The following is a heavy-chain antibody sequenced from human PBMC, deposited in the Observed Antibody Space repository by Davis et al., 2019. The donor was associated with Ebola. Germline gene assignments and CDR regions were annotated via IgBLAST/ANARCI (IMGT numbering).Heavy chain of an antibody. D-gene: IGHD3-22*01. Sequence: PGGSLRLSCTASGFTFGDYAMSWFRQAPGKGLEWVGFIRSKAYGGTTEYAASVKGRFTISRDDSKSIAYLQMNSLKTEDTAVYYCTRDYYDSSGYYYSFDYWGQGTLVTVSS. CDR2: IRSKAYGGTT. V-gene: IGHV3-49*03. J-gene: IGHJ4*02. CDR3: TRDYYDSSGYYYSFDY. CDR1: GFTFGDYA.